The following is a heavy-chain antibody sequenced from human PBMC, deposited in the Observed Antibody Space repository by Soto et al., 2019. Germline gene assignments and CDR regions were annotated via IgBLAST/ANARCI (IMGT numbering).Heavy chain of an antibody. CDR1: GYTFTNYG. CDR3: ARDLSHRTTIFDY. J-gene: IGHJ4*02. V-gene: IGHV1-18*04. Sequence: ASVKVSCKASGYTFTNYGISWVRQAPGQGLEWLGWISAYNGKTNSAQKLQGRITMTTDASTSTAYMEPTSLRSDDTAVYYCARDLSHRTTIFDYWGQGTRVTVSS. CDR2: ISAYNGKT. D-gene: IGHD1-1*01.